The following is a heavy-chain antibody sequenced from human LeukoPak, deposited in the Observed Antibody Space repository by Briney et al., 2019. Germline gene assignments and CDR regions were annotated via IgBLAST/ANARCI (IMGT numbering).Heavy chain of an antibody. CDR1: GFTVSSNY. CDR2: ISGSGDNT. J-gene: IGHJ4*02. Sequence: PGGSLRLSCAASGFTVSSNYMNWVRQAPGKGLEWVSGISGSGDNTYYADSVKGRFTISRDNSKNTLFLQMNSLRAEDTAVYYCAKVRSGDIAAALNYWGQGTLVPVSS. CDR3: AKVRSGDIAAALNY. V-gene: IGHV3-23*01. D-gene: IGHD6-13*01.